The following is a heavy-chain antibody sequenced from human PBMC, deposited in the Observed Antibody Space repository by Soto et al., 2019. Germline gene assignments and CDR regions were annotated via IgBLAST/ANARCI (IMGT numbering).Heavy chain of an antibody. CDR2: ISADESNK. CDR1: GFTFSNYG. V-gene: IGHV3-30*03. J-gene: IGHJ6*02. CDR3: ARYDILTGLDV. Sequence: GGSLRLSCAASGFTFSNYGMHWVRQAPGKGLEWVAIISADESNKQYGDSVKGRFTISRDNSKNTLILQMNSLRREDTAVYFCARYDILTGLDVWGQGTTVTVSS. D-gene: IGHD3-9*01.